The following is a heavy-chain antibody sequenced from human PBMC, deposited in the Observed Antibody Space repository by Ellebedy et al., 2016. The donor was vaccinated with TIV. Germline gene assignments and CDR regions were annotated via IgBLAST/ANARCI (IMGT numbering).Heavy chain of an antibody. CDR1: GFTFDDYA. CDR3: AKDIFRLEQLGYFDY. D-gene: IGHD6-13*01. J-gene: IGHJ4*02. CDR2: ISWNSGSI. V-gene: IGHV3-9*01. Sequence: GGSLRLXCAASGFTFDDYAMHSVRQAPGKGLEWVSGISWNSGSIGYADSVKGRFTISRDNAKNSLYLQMNSLRAEDTALYYCAKDIFRLEQLGYFDYWGQGTLVTVSS.